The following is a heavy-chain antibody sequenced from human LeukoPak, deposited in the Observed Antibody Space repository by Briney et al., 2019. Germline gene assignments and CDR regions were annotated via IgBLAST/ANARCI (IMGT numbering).Heavy chain of an antibody. V-gene: IGHV4-59*01. D-gene: IGHD1-1*01. CDR1: GASISSFY. CDR2: ISNGGST. Sequence: PSETLSLTCTVSGASISSFYWSWVRQPPGEGLEWIGYISNGGSTNYNPSLKSRVTISVDTSQSQLSLKVNSVTAADTAVYYCVKLQPNTGQWAFDNWGQGTMASVSS. J-gene: IGHJ3*02. CDR3: VKLQPNTGQWAFDN.